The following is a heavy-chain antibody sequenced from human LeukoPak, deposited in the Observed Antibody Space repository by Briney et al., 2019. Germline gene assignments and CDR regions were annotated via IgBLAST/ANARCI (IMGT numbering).Heavy chain of an antibody. CDR3: AKEGVVVPAAIVAYGYYFDY. J-gene: IGHJ4*02. V-gene: IGHV3-33*06. Sequence: PGGSLRLSCAASGFTFSSYGMHWVRQAPGKGLEWAAVIWYDGSNKYYADSVRGRFTISRDNSKNTLYLQMNSLRAEDTAVYYCAKEGVVVPAAIVAYGYYFDYWGQGTLVTVSS. CDR1: GFTFSSYG. D-gene: IGHD2-2*02. CDR2: IWYDGSNK.